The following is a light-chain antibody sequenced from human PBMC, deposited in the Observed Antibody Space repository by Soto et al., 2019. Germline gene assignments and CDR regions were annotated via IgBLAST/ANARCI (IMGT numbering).Light chain of an antibody. J-gene: IGKJ2*01. CDR3: QQYNSYPYT. Sequence: DIQMTQSPSTLSASVGDRVTITCRASQSISSWLAWYQQKPGKAPKLLIYDASSLESGAPSRFSGSGSGTEFTLTISSLQPDDFATNYCQQYNSYPYTFGQGTKLEIK. CDR2: DAS. V-gene: IGKV1-5*01. CDR1: QSISSW.